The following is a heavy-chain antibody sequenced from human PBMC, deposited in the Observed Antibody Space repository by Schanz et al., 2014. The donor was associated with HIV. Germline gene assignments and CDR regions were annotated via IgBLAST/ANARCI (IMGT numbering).Heavy chain of an antibody. D-gene: IGHD3-16*01. CDR3: AKARRGKIRLGESTTYYGVDV. CDR2: IWHDGEKK. J-gene: IGHJ6*02. Sequence: IQLVQSGGDLVKPGGSLRLSCAASGLTFSSDAMSWVRQAPGKGLEWVAVIWHDGEKKDYADFVKGRFTVSRDNSKNTMHLQMTNLRVEDTAIYHCAKARRGKIRLGESTTYYGVDVWGQGTTVTVSS. CDR1: GLTFSSDA. V-gene: IGHV3-33*03.